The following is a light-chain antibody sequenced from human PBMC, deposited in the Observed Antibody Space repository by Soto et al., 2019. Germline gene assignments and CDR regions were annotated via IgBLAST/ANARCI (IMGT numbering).Light chain of an antibody. Sequence: DIVVMQSPATLSVSPGERVTLSCRASQSVSTNLAWYQQRPGQAPRLLVYGASTRATGIPARFSGSGSGTEFTLTISSLQPEDSAVYFCQQYNNWPPAFTFGPGTKVEIK. CDR2: GAS. CDR3: QQYNNWPPAFT. V-gene: IGKV3-15*01. CDR1: QSVSTN. J-gene: IGKJ3*01.